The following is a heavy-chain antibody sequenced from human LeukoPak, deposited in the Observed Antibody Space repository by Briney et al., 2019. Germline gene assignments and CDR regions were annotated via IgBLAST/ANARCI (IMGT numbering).Heavy chain of an antibody. V-gene: IGHV4-4*07. CDR1: GASISSHY. CDR3: ARGRYDGSGYFFFDF. Sequence: SETLSLTCSVSGASISSHYWSWIRQPAGEGLEWVGRIYSSGSTNYNPSLESRVTISLDTSKNQFSLNLGSVTAADTAVYYCARGRYDGSGYFFFDFWGQGTLVAVSS. J-gene: IGHJ4*02. D-gene: IGHD3-22*01. CDR2: IYSSGST.